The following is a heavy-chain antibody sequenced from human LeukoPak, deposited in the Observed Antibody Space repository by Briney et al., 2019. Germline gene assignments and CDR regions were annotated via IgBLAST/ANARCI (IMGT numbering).Heavy chain of an antibody. J-gene: IGHJ5*02. CDR2: ISSSSSTI. Sequence: AGGSLRLSCAASGFTFSSYSMNWVRQAPGKGLEWVSYISSSSSTIYYADSVKGRFTISRDNAKNSLYLQMNSLRAEDTAVYYCARELTLTYYYGSGRVYGPDPWGQGTLVTVSS. V-gene: IGHV3-48*01. CDR1: GFTFSSYS. CDR3: ARELTLTYYYGSGRVYGPDP. D-gene: IGHD3-10*01.